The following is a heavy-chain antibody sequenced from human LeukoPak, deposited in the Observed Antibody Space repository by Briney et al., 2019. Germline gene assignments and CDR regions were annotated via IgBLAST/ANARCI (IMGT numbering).Heavy chain of an antibody. CDR3: ARLLTSFFDY. CDR1: GFTFSSYS. CDR2: ISSSSSTI. Sequence: GGSLRLSCAASGFTFSSYSMNWVRQAPGKGLEWVSYISSSSSTIYYADSVKGRFTISRDNAKNSLYLQMNSLRAEDTAVYYCARLLTSFFDYWGRGTLVTVSS. D-gene: IGHD3-9*01. V-gene: IGHV3-48*01. J-gene: IGHJ4*02.